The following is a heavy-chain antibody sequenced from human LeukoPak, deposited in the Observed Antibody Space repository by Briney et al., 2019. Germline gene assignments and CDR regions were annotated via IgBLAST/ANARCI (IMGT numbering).Heavy chain of an antibody. CDR2: INWNGGNT. CDR1: GFTFDDYG. J-gene: IGHJ4*02. D-gene: IGHD1-26*01. Sequence: GGSLRLSCAASGFTFDDYGMSWVRQAPGKGLEWVSGINWNGGNTNYADSVKGRFTISRDNAKNSLYLQMNSLRAEDTALYYCARDYFGSPSALDYWGQGTLVTVSS. V-gene: IGHV3-20*04. CDR3: ARDYFGSPSALDY.